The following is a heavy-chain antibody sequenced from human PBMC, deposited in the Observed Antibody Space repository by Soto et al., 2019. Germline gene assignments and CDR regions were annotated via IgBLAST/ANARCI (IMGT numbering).Heavy chain of an antibody. CDR1: GGSISSSSYY. Sequence: SETLSLTCTVSGGSISSSSYYWGWIRQPPGKGLEWIGSIYYSGSTYYNPSLKSRVTISVDTSKNQFSLKLSSVTAADTAVYYCARRGFTIHNWFDPWGQGTLVTVSS. CDR2: IYYSGST. CDR3: ARRGFTIHNWFDP. D-gene: IGHD3-3*01. V-gene: IGHV4-39*01. J-gene: IGHJ5*02.